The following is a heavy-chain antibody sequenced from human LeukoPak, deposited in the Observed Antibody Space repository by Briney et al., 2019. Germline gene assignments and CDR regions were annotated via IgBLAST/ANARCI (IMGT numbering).Heavy chain of an antibody. Sequence: SSVNVSCKASGGTFSSYAISWVRQAPGQGLEWMGGIIPIFGTANYAQKFQGRVTITADESTSTAYMELSSLRSEDTAVYYCARPIAAAGTRRGYYYGMDVWGQGTTVTVSS. V-gene: IGHV1-69*01. CDR1: GGTFSSYA. D-gene: IGHD6-13*01. J-gene: IGHJ6*02. CDR3: ARPIAAAGTRRGYYYGMDV. CDR2: IIPIFGTA.